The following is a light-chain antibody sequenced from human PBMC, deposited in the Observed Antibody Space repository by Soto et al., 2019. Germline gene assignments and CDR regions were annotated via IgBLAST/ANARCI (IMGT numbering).Light chain of an antibody. CDR2: GAS. CDR1: QSLSCN. V-gene: IGKV3-15*01. J-gene: IGKJ1*01. Sequence: EIVMTQSPATLSVSPGHRVTLSCRASQSLSCNVVWYQQKAGQAPRLLIYGASTRATGVPARFSGSGSGTAFTLTISSLQSEDFAAYYCEQYYCWPRKFGQGTKVEIK. CDR3: EQYYCWPRK.